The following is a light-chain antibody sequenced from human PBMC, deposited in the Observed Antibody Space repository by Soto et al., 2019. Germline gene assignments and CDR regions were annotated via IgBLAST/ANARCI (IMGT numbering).Light chain of an antibody. CDR3: QHYSTVWA. V-gene: IGKV1-5*01. J-gene: IGKJ1*01. Sequence: DIQMTQSPSTLSSSVGDRVTITCRASQSISTGLAWYQQKPGKAPNLLIYDASTLESGVPSRFSGSGSGTEFTLTISSLQPDEVATYYCQHYSTVWAFGQGTKVDIK. CDR2: DAS. CDR1: QSISTG.